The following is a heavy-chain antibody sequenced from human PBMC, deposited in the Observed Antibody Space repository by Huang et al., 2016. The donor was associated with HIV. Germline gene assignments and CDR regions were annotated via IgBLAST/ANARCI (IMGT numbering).Heavy chain of an antibody. Sequence: QVQLVESGGGVVQPGGSLRIFCAASGFTFSSYGMHWVRQAPGKGLEGVAVISDDAKTKDYADSVKGRFSISRDNSKTTVYLQLNSLRLEDTAVYYCAKGGSAAAVLDFWGQGTLVTVSS. J-gene: IGHJ4*02. CDR3: AKGGSAAAVLDF. CDR2: ISDDAKTK. CDR1: GFTFSSYG. V-gene: IGHV3-30*18. D-gene: IGHD6-13*01.